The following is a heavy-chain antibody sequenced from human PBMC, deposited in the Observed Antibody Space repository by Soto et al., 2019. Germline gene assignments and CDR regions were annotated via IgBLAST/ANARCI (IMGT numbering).Heavy chain of an antibody. Sequence: GGSLRLSCAASGFTFSSYWMSWVRQAPGKGLEWVANIKQDGSEKYYVDSVKGRFTISRDNAKNSLYLQMNSLRAEDTAVYYCARAGDYDFLDWAGGYYYYYMDVWGKGTTVTVSS. D-gene: IGHD3-3*01. CDR3: ARAGDYDFLDWAGGYYYYYMDV. V-gene: IGHV3-7*01. J-gene: IGHJ6*03. CDR2: IKQDGSEK. CDR1: GFTFSSYW.